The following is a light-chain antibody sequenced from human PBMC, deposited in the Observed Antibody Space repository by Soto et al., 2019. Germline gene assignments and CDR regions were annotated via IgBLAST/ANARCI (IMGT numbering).Light chain of an antibody. V-gene: IGKV3-15*01. CDR3: QQYRNWPPLYT. Sequence: EIVMTQSPATLSVSPGERATLSCMASQSVSSYLALYQQKPGLPPRLLIYDASTRATGIPDRFSGSGSGTDFTLTIRSLQSADFAVSYCQQYRNWPPLYTFGRGTKLEIK. CDR2: DAS. J-gene: IGKJ2*01. CDR1: QSVSSY.